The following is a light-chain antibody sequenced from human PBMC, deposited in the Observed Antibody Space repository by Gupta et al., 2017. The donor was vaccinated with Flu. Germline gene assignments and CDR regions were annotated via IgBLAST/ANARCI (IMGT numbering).Light chain of an antibody. Sequence: SSNIENNYVSWYQRLPGTAPKLLIYENIKRPSGIPDRFSGSKSDTSATLGITGLQTGDEADYYCGTWDSSLTAWVFGGGTKLTVL. CDR2: ENI. V-gene: IGLV1-51*02. CDR1: SSNIENNY. J-gene: IGLJ3*02. CDR3: GTWDSSLTAWV.